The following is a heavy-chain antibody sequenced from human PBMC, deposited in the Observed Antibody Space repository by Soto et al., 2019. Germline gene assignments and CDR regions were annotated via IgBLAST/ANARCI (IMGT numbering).Heavy chain of an antibody. CDR3: ARDSVCDFISTSCYEGIKYYYYDGMDV. CDR2: IIPIFCTA. V-gene: IGHV1-69*05. D-gene: IGHD2-2*01. Sequence: QVQLVQSGAEVKKPGSSVKVSCKASGGTFSSYAISWVRQAPGQGLEWMGGIIPIFCTANYAQKFQGRVTITSDEYTSTSDMELSSLRYEDLDVYYCARDSVCDFISTSCYEGIKYYYYDGMDVWGQGPTVTVSS. CDR1: GGTFSSYA. J-gene: IGHJ6*02.